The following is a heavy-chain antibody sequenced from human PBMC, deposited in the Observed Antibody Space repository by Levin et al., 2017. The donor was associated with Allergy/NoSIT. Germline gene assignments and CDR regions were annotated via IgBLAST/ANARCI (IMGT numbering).Heavy chain of an antibody. Sequence: PGGSLRLSCAASGFTFSSTSINWVRQAPGKGLEWVSYISSGSSAIYYADSVKGRFTISRDNAQNSVYLQMSSLRDEDTAVYYCARGRSSGRAGMDVWGQGTTVTVSS. V-gene: IGHV3-48*02. J-gene: IGHJ6*02. CDR3: ARGRSSGRAGMDV. CDR2: ISSGSSAI. CDR1: GFTFSSTS. D-gene: IGHD6-19*01.